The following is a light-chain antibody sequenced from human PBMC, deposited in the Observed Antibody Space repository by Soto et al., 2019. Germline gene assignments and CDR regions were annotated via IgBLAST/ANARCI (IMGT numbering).Light chain of an antibody. J-gene: IGKJ4*01. Sequence: DIVLTQSPGALSLSPGERATLSCRASQSVSRNYLAWYQQKPGQAPKLLIYGASGRATGIPDRFSGSGSGTDFTLTISRLEPEDFAVYYCQQYDNSPLTFGGGTKVDIK. V-gene: IGKV3-20*01. CDR1: QSVSRNY. CDR3: QQYDNSPLT. CDR2: GAS.